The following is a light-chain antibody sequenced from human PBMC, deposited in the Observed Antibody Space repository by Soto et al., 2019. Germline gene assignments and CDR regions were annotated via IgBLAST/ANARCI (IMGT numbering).Light chain of an antibody. CDR3: QQYNNWPPIT. Sequence: ETVLSQSASTLSLSPGERATLSCRASQSVSSYLAWYQQKPGQAPRLLIYDASNRATGIPARFSGSGSGTEFTLTISSLQSEDFAVYYCQQYNNWPPITFGQGTRLEIK. CDR2: DAS. J-gene: IGKJ5*01. V-gene: IGKV3-11*01. CDR1: QSVSSY.